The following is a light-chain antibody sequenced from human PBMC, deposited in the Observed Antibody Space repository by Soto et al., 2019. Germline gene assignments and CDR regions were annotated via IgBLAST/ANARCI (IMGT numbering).Light chain of an antibody. CDR2: EVS. Sequence: QSVLTQPASVSGSPGQSITISCTGTSSDGGGYNYVSWYQQHPGKAPKLMIYEVSNRPSGVSNRCSGSKSGNTASLTISGLQAEDEADYYCSSYTSSSTVVFGGGTKLTVL. CDR3: SSYTSSSTVV. V-gene: IGLV2-14*01. CDR1: SSDGGGYNY. J-gene: IGLJ2*01.